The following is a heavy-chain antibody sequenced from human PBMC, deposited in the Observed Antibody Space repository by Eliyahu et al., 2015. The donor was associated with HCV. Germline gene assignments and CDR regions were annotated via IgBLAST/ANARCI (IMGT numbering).Heavy chain of an antibody. CDR1: GFTFSSYG. D-gene: IGHD3-16*01. V-gene: IGHV3-30*03. CDR2: ISYDGSNK. J-gene: IGHJ4*02. CDR3: ASLGPGDFDY. Sequence: QVQLVESGGGVVQPGRSLRLSCAASGFTFSSYGMHWVRQAPGKGLEWVAVISYDGSNKYYADSVKGRFTISRDNSKNTLYLQMNSLRAEDTAVYYCASLGPGDFDYWGQGTLVTVSS.